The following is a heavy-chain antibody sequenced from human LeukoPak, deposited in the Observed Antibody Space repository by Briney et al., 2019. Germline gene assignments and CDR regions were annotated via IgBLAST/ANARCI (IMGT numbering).Heavy chain of an antibody. V-gene: IGHV4-34*01. Sequence: SETLSLTCTVSGGSISSYYWSWIRQPPGKGLEWIGEINHSGSTNYNPSLKSRVTISVDTSKNQFSLKLSSVTAADTAVYYCARHSSGYYRRQNWFDPWGQGTLVTVSS. D-gene: IGHD3-22*01. CDR1: GGSISSYY. CDR2: INHSGST. CDR3: ARHSSGYYRRQNWFDP. J-gene: IGHJ5*02.